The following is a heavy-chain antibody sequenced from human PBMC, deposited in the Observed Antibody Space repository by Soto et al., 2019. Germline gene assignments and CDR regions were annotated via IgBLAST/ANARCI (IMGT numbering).Heavy chain of an antibody. CDR1: GGSICSSSYY. J-gene: IGHJ5*02. D-gene: IGHD2-2*01. CDR3: ARGRVVVPAAVMFNCLDP. CDR2: IYYSGST. Sequence: PSETLSLTCTVSGGSICSSSYYWGWIRQPPGKGLEWIGSIYYSGSTYYNPSLRSRVTISVDRSRTQFSLKMSSVTAADTAVYYCARGRVVVPAAVMFNCLDPWGQGALVTVSS. V-gene: IGHV4-39*07.